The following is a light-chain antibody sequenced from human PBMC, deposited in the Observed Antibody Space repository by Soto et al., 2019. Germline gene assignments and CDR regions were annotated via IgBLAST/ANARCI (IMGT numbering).Light chain of an antibody. CDR2: GAS. CDR1: QSVGSN. J-gene: IGKJ2*01. Sequence: EIVLTQSPAILPVSPGERVILSCRASQSVGSNLAWYQHKPGQAPRLLIHGASIRATDVPARFRGSGSGTDFSLIISSLPSDDFAVYYCHQYNNWPPTYTFGLGTRLEIK. V-gene: IGKV3-15*01. CDR3: HQYNNWPPTYT.